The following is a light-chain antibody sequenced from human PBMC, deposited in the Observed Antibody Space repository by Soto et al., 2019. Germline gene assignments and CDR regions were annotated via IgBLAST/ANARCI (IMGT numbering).Light chain of an antibody. CDR3: CSYAGNSEV. V-gene: IGLV2-23*02. Sequence: ALTQPASVSGSPGQSITIPCTGTSGDVGSYNLVSWYQQHPGKAPKLMIYEVTERPSGVSNRFSGSKSGNTASLTISGLQPEDEADYYCCSYAGNSEVFGTGTKLTVL. J-gene: IGLJ1*01. CDR1: SGDVGSYNL. CDR2: EVT.